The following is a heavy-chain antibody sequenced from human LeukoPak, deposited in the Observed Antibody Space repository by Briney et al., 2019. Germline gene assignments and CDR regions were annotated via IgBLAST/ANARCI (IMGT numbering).Heavy chain of an antibody. D-gene: IGHD2-2*01. CDR3: ARAGGEIVVVPAALIEFDP. CDR2: IYYSGST. J-gene: IGHJ5*02. V-gene: IGHV4-39*01. Sequence: PSETLSLTCTVSGGSISSDSYYWAWIRQPPGKGLEWIGSIYYSGSTYYNPSLKSRVTISVDTSKNQFSLKLSSVTAADTAVYYCARAGGEIVVVPAALIEFDPWGQGTLVTVSS. CDR1: GGSISSDSYY.